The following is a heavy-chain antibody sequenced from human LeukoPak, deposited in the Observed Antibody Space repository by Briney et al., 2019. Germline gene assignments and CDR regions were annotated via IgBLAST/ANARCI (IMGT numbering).Heavy chain of an antibody. CDR1: GYTFTSYD. CDR3: ARDWSASYDFWSGKYYYYGMDV. V-gene: IGHV1-8*01. CDR2: MNPNSGNT. J-gene: IGHJ6*02. D-gene: IGHD3-3*01. Sequence: ASVKVSCKASGYTFTSYDINWVRQATGQGLEWMGWMNPNSGNTGYAQKFQGRVTMTRNTSISTAYMELSSLRSDDTAVYYCARDWSASYDFWSGKYYYYGMDVWGQGTTVTVSS.